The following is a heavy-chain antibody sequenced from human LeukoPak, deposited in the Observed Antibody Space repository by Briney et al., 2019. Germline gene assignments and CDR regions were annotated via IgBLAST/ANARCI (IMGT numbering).Heavy chain of an antibody. CDR3: ARGKTSQNIVTRKTYNWFDP. V-gene: IGHV3-21*01. J-gene: IGHJ5*02. D-gene: IGHD2/OR15-2a*01. CDR2: ISSTSNYI. CDR1: GFTFSSYN. Sequence: GGSLRLSCAASGFTFSSYNMDWVRQAPGKGLEWVSSISSTSNYIYYADSVKGRFTISRDNAKNSLYLQMKSLRAEDTAVYYCARGKTSQNIVTRKTYNWFDPWGQGTLVTVSS.